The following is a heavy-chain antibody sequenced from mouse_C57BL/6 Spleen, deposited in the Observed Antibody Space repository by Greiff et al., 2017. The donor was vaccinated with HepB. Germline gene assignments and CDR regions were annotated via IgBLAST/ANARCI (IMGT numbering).Heavy chain of an antibody. D-gene: IGHD3-1*01. J-gene: IGHJ3*01. Sequence: EVKLVESGGGLVKPGGSLKLSCAASGFTFSDYGMHWVRQAPEKGLEWVAYISSGSSTIYYADTVKGRFTISRDNAKNTLFLQMTSLRSEDTAMYYGATLTGAWFAYWGQGTLVTVSA. CDR3: ATLTGAWFAY. CDR1: GFTFSDYG. V-gene: IGHV5-17*01. CDR2: ISSGSSTI.